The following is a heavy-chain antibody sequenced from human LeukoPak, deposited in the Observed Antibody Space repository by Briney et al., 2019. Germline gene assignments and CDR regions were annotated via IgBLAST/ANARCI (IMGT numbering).Heavy chain of an antibody. CDR3: TGNYYGSGSYADFDY. Sequence: SETLSLTCTVSSGSISTYYWSWIRQPPGKGLEWVGYIYHNGNTNYNPSLKSRVTLSVDTSKNQFSLKLSSVTAADAAVYYCTGNYYGSGSYADFDYWGQGTLVTVSS. J-gene: IGHJ4*02. CDR2: IYHNGNT. V-gene: IGHV4-59*01. D-gene: IGHD3-10*01. CDR1: SGSISTYY.